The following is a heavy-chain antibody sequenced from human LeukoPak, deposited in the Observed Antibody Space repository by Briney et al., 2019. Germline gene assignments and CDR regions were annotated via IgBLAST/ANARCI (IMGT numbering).Heavy chain of an antibody. D-gene: IGHD3-9*01. V-gene: IGHV3-7*05. CDR1: GFTFSSYW. CDR3: ARDDYDILTGRNYYFDY. Sequence: GGSLRLSCAASGFTFSSYWMSWVRQAPGKGLEWVANIKQDGSEKYYVDSVKGRFTIYRDNAKNSLYLQMNSLRAEDTAVYYCARDDYDILTGRNYYFDYWGQGTLVTVSS. J-gene: IGHJ4*02. CDR2: IKQDGSEK.